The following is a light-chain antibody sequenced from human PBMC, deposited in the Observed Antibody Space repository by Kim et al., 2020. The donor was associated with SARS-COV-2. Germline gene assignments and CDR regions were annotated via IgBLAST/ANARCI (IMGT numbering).Light chain of an antibody. CDR1: PIIETY. CDR3: QDYIRFPYT. V-gene: IGKV1-5*01. Sequence: SAAAGDRVSMTCRARPIIETYLAWYQQKPGKAPALLIYQASSLHIGVPSRFSGSGSGTEFTLTINSLQPDDFATYYCQDYIRFPYTFGQGTKLEI. CDR2: QAS. J-gene: IGKJ2*01.